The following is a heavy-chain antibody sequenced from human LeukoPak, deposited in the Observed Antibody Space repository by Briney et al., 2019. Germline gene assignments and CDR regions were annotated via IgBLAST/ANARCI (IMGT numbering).Heavy chain of an antibody. D-gene: IGHD5-24*01. CDR1: GGSISSYY. Sequence: PSETLSLTCTVSGGSISSYYWSWIRQPPGKGLEWIGYIYYSGGTNYNHSLKRRVTISVDTSKNQFSLKLSSVTAADTAVYYCARDRDGYNSPSYFDYWGQGTLVTVSS. J-gene: IGHJ4*02. CDR2: IYYSGGT. CDR3: ARDRDGYNSPSYFDY. V-gene: IGHV4-59*01.